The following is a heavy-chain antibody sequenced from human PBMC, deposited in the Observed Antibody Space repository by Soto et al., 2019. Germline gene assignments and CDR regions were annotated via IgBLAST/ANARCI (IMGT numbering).Heavy chain of an antibody. J-gene: IGHJ6*02. V-gene: IGHV3-48*02. CDR2: ISSSSSTI. CDR3: ASSGRNWNYRYYYYGMDV. D-gene: IGHD1-7*01. CDR1: GFTFSSYS. Sequence: GGSLRLSCAASGFTFSSYSMNWVRQAPGKGREWVSYISSSSSTIYYAFSVKGRFTISSDNAKNSLYLQMNSLRDEDTAVYYCASSGRNWNYRYYYYGMDVWGQGTTVTVSS.